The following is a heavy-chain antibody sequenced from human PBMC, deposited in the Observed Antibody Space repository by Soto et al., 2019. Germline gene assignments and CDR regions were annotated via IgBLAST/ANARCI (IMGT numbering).Heavy chain of an antibody. CDR3: ARDRGSDDPIDY. V-gene: IGHV3-33*01. CDR1: GFTFSNYG. Sequence: QVQLVESGGGVGQPERSLRLSCAASGFTFSNYGMHWVRQAPGKGLEWVAVVWHDGKTKYYADSVEGRFTISRDNSRNTLFLQMNILRAEDTAVYHSARDRGSDDPIDYWGQGTLVTVSS. CDR2: VWHDGKTK. J-gene: IGHJ4*02. D-gene: IGHD3-10*01.